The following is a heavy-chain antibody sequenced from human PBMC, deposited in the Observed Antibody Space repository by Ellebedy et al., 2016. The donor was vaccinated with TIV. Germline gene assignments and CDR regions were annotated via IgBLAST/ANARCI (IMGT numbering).Heavy chain of an antibody. CDR2: IYYSGST. V-gene: IGHV4-39*01. CDR1: GGSISSSSYY. Sequence: SETLSLXXTVSGGSISSSSYYWGWIRQPPGKGLEWIGSIYYSGSTYYNPSLKSRVTISVDTSKNQFSLKLSSVTAADTAVYYCARRGYSYGYTPLDYWGQGTLVTVSS. CDR3: ARRGYSYGYTPLDY. J-gene: IGHJ4*02. D-gene: IGHD5-18*01.